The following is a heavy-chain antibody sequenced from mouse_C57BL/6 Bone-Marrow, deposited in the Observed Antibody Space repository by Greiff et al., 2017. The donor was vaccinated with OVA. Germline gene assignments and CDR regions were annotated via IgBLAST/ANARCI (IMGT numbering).Heavy chain of an antibody. J-gene: IGHJ2*01. CDR1: GYTFTSYW. D-gene: IGHD1-1*01. Sequence: QVQLQQPGAELVRPGSSVKLSCKASGYTFTSYWMDWVKQRPGQGLEWIGNIYPSDSETHYNQKFKDKATLTVDKSSSTAYMQLSSLTSEDSAVYYCARMNGSTLFDDWGQGTTLTVSS. CDR3: ARMNGSTLFDD. CDR2: IYPSDSET. V-gene: IGHV1-61*01.